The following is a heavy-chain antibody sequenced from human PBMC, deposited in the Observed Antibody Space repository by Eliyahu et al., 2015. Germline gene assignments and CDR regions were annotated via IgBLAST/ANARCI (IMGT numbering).Heavy chain of an antibody. CDR2: IIPILGIA. CDR1: GGTFSSYA. Sequence: QVQLVQSGAEVKKPGSSVKVSCKASGGTFSSYAISWVRQAPGQGLEWMGRIIPILGIANYAQKFQGRVTITADKSTSTAYMELSSLRSEDTAVYYCARNPPYSASNYYYYGMDVWGQGTTVTVSS. J-gene: IGHJ6*02. V-gene: IGHV1-69*04. D-gene: IGHD2-15*01. CDR3: ARNPPYSASNYYYYGMDV.